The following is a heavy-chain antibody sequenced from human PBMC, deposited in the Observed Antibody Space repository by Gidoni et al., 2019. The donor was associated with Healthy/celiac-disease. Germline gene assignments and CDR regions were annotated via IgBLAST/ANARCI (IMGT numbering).Heavy chain of an antibody. V-gene: IGHV3-11*01. CDR2: ISSSGSTI. Sequence: VQLVESEGGLVTPGGSLSLSCADSGFTFSYYYMSWIRQAPGKGLEWVSYISSSGSTIYYADSVKGRFTISRDNAKNSLYLQMNSLRAEDTAVYYCARAATIDGAPNFYFDYWGQGTLVTVSS. CDR3: ARAATIDGAPNFYFDY. CDR1: GFTFSYYY. D-gene: IGHD5-12*01. J-gene: IGHJ4*02.